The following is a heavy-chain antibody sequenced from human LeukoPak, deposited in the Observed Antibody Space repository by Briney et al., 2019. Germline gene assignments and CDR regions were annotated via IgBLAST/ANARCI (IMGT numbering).Heavy chain of an antibody. V-gene: IGHV4-4*07. Sequence: PETLSLTCTGSGGSISSYYWSWIRQPAGKGLEWIGRIYTSGSTNYNPSLKSRFTMSVDTSKNQFSLKLSSVTAADTAVYYCARDVIRWMARTGGKTGYYYYYYMDVWGKGTTVTISS. CDR2: IYTSGST. J-gene: IGHJ6*03. CDR1: GGSISSYY. D-gene: IGHD6-19*01. CDR3: ARDVIRWMARTGGKTGYYYYYYMDV.